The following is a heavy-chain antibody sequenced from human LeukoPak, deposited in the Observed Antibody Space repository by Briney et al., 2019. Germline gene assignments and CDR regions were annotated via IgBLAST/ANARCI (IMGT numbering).Heavy chain of an antibody. CDR1: GFTFSSYA. D-gene: IGHD5-18*01. V-gene: IGHV3-23*01. CDR3: TKGTIWLPFDY. J-gene: IGHJ4*02. CDR2: VSGSGGRT. Sequence: GGSLRLSCAASGFTFSSYAMSWVRQAPGKGLEWVSAVSGSGGRTYYADSVKGRFTISRDNSKNTLFLQMNSLRAEDTAVYYCTKGTIWLPFDYWGQGTLVTVSS.